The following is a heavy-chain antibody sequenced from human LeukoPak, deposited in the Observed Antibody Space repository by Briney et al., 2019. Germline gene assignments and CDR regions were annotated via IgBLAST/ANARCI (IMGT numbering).Heavy chain of an antibody. V-gene: IGHV3-33*01. CDR2: IWFDGSNK. Sequence: GGSLRLSCAASGFTFSSYGMHWVRQAPGKGLEWVAVIWFDGSNKYYADSVKGRFTISRDNSKNTLYLQMNSLRAEDTAVYYCARYRYPHNWFDHWGQGTLVTVSS. D-gene: IGHD1-1*01. CDR1: GFTFSSYG. CDR3: ARYRYPHNWFDH. J-gene: IGHJ5*02.